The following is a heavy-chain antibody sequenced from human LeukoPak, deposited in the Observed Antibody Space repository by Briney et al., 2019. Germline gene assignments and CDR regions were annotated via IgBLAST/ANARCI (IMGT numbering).Heavy chain of an antibody. CDR3: ARVRAAPNLPSDY. CDR2: INPNSGGT. CDR1: GYTFTGYY. J-gene: IGHJ4*02. Sequence: ASVKVSCKASGYTFTGYYMHWVRQAPGQGLEWMGWINPNSGGTNYAQKFQGRVTMTRDTSISTAYMELSRLRSDDTAVYYCARVRAAPNLPSDYWGQGTLVTVSS. V-gene: IGHV1-2*02. D-gene: IGHD2-15*01.